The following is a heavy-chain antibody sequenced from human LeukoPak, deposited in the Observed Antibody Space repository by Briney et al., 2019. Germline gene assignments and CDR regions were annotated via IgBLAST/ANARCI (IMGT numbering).Heavy chain of an antibody. CDR1: GGTFSSYA. CDR2: VIPLFGTA. V-gene: IGHV1-69*13. D-gene: IGHD3-9*01. CDR3: ARDRRTNGLTCYYTAPNHCYFDL. J-gene: IGHJ2*01. Sequence: SPNVSCTVSGGTFSSYAISWVRHAPRQGLEWMGGVIPLFGTATYAQQFQGRVTITADESTSTACMELSSLRSEDTAVYYCARDRRTNGLTCYYTAPNHCYFDLWGRGTLVTVSS.